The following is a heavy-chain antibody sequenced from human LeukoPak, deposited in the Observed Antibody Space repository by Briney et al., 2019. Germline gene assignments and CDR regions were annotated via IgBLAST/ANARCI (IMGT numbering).Heavy chain of an antibody. V-gene: IGHV3-15*01. D-gene: IGHD2-21*02. CDR2: IKRKSDGGTT. Sequence: PGGSLRLSCAASGFTFSDYNMRWIRQAPGKGLEWVGRIKRKSDGGTTDYAAPVKGRFTISRDDSKNTLYLQMNSLRAEDTAFYYCARGRGLNFVVVPAIFDYWGQGTLVTVSS. CDR1: GFTFSDYN. J-gene: IGHJ4*02. CDR3: ARGRGLNFVVVPAIFDY.